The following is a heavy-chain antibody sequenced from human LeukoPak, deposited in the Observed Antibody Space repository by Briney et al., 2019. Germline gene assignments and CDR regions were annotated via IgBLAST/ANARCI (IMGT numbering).Heavy chain of an antibody. D-gene: IGHD4-17*01. CDR3: ARRGDYAGGLGYYGMDV. CDR1: GFTFSSYA. V-gene: IGHV3-23*01. Sequence: GGSLRLSCAASGFTFSSYAMSWVRQAPGKGLEWVSAISGSGGSTYYADSVKGRFTISRDNSKNSLYLQMNSLRAEDTAVYYCARRGDYAGGLGYYGMDVWGQGTTVTVSS. CDR2: ISGSGGST. J-gene: IGHJ6*02.